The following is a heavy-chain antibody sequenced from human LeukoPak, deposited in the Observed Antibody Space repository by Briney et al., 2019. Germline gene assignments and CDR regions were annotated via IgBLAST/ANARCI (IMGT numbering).Heavy chain of an antibody. Sequence: SETLSLTCTVSGGSISSYYWSWIRQPPGKGLEWIGYIYFSWSTNYNPSLKSRVTISVDTSKNQFSLKLSSVTAADTAVYYCARDFGGYSYGTFDYWGQGTLVTVSS. CDR3: ARDFGGYSYGTFDY. J-gene: IGHJ4*02. D-gene: IGHD5-18*01. CDR2: IYFSWST. CDR1: GGSISSYY. V-gene: IGHV4-59*01.